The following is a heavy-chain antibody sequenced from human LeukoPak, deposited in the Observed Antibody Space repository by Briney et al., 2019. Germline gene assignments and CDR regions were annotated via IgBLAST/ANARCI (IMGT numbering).Heavy chain of an antibody. CDR3: ARDLYGDYAIDY. CDR1: GGSISSSSYY. CDR2: IYYSGST. J-gene: IGHJ4*02. Sequence: SETLSLTCTVSGGSISSSSYYWGWIRQPPGKGLEWIGSIYYSGSTYYNPSLKSRVTISVDTSKNQFSLKLSSVTAADTAVYYCARDLYGDYAIDYWGQGTLVTVSS. D-gene: IGHD4-17*01. V-gene: IGHV4-39*07.